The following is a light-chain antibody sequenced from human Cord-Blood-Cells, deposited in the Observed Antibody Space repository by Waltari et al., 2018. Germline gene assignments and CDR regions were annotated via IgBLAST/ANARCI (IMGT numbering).Light chain of an antibody. V-gene: IGLV2-14*01. Sequence: QSALTQPASVSGSPVQSITISCTGTSSDVGGYNYVSWYQQHPGKAPKLMIYDVSKQPSGVSNRFSGSKSGNTASLTISGLQAEDEADYYCSSYTSSSTWVFGGGTKLTVL. CDR3: SSYTSSSTWV. CDR1: SSDVGGYNY. J-gene: IGLJ3*02. CDR2: DVS.